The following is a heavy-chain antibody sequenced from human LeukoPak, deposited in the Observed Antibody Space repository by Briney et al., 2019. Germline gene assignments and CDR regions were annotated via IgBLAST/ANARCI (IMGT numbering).Heavy chain of an antibody. CDR3: AGVVVVPAAAAQAKSWFDP. CDR2: IYHSGST. CDR1: GGSISSGGSS. Sequence: SQTLSLTCAVSGGSISSGGSSWSWIRQPPGKGLEWIGYIYHSGSTYYNPSLKSRVTISVDRSKNQFSLKLSSVTAADTAVYYCAGVVVVPAAAAQAKSWFDPWGQGTLVTVSS. V-gene: IGHV4-30-2*01. D-gene: IGHD2-2*01. J-gene: IGHJ5*02.